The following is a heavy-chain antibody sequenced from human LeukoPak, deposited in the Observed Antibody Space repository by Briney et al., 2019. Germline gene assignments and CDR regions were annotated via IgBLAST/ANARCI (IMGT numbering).Heavy chain of an antibody. J-gene: IGHJ4*02. Sequence: ASVKVSCKLSGDTLSDLSIHWVRQAPGKGPEWMGGFGPEDGETVYAQKFQGRVTVTEDTSTDTAYMEVTNLRSDDTAVYYCAMGVDRSSWYLFDYWGQGALVTVSS. D-gene: IGHD6-13*01. CDR3: AMGVDRSSWYLFDY. CDR2: FGPEDGET. V-gene: IGHV1-24*01. CDR1: GDTLSDLS.